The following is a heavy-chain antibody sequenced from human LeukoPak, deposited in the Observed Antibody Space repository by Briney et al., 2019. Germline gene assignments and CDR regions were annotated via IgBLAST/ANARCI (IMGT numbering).Heavy chain of an antibody. CDR2: IYTSGST. D-gene: IGHD3-10*01. V-gene: IGHV4-4*07. CDR1: GGSISSYY. CDR3: ARDLWFGELLSYNWFDP. J-gene: IGHJ5*02. Sequence: PSETLSLTCTVSGGSISSYYWSWIRQPAGKGLEWIGRIYTSGSTNYNPSLKSRVTMSVDTSKNQFSLKLSSVTAAGTAVYYCARDLWFGELLSYNWFDPWGQGTLVTVSS.